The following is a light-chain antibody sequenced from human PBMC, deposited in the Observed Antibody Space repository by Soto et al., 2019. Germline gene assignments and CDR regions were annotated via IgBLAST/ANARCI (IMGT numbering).Light chain of an antibody. V-gene: IGKV1-5*01. CDR1: ESISSW. CDR2: DAS. CDR3: QQYNSYSWT. J-gene: IGKJ1*01. Sequence: DIQMTQSPSTLSASVGDRVSITCRASESISSWLAWYQQKPGKAPKLLIYDASALESGVPSRFSGDGFGTEFTLTISNLQPDDFASYYCQQYNSYSWTFGQGTKVGI.